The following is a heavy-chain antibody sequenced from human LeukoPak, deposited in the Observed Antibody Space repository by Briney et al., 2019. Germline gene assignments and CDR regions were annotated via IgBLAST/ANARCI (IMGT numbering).Heavy chain of an antibody. J-gene: IGHJ4*02. Sequence: SETLSLTCTVSGDSISSSSYYWGWIRQPPGKGLEWIGSIYYSGSTYYNPSLKSRVTISVDTSKNQFSLKLSSVTAADTAVYYCARTYYDFWSGYYTLGEGYFDYWGQGTLVTVSS. D-gene: IGHD3-3*01. CDR1: GDSISSSSYY. CDR3: ARTYYDFWSGYYTLGEGYFDY. CDR2: IYYSGST. V-gene: IGHV4-39*07.